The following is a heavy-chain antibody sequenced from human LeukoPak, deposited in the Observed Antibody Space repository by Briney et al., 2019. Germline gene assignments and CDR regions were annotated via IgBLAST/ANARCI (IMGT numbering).Heavy chain of an antibody. CDR2: IKQDESEI. CDR3: ASGWGPMVVSY. D-gene: IGHD2-8*02. J-gene: IGHJ4*02. CDR1: GFTFSNYW. Sequence: PGGSLRLSXAASGFTFSNYWMSWVRQAPGKGLEWVAKIKQDESEIYYVDSVKGRFTISRDNAKNSLYLQMNSLRAEDTAVYYCASGWGPMVVSYWGQGTLVTVSS. V-gene: IGHV3-7*01.